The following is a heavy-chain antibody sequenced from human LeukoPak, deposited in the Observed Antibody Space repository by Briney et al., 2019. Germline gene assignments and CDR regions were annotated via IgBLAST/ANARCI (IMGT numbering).Heavy chain of an antibody. J-gene: IGHJ5*02. CDR2: ISYDGSNK. CDR1: GFTFSSYS. Sequence: GGSLRLSCAASGFTFSSYSMHWVRQAPGKGLEWVAVISYDGSNKYYADSVKGRFTISRDNSKNTLYLQMNSLRAEDTAVYYCARDSDYYDSSGYYSAWGQGTLVTVSS. D-gene: IGHD3-22*01. CDR3: ARDSDYYDSSGYYSA. V-gene: IGHV3-30-3*01.